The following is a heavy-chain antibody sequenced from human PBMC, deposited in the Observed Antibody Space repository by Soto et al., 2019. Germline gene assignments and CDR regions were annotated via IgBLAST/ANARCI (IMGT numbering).Heavy chain of an antibody. J-gene: IGHJ5*02. CDR2: ISTYDDKT. V-gene: IGHV1-18*01. CDR1: GYSFRTHG. D-gene: IGHD2-2*01. Sequence: QVQLLQSGAEVKTPGASVKVSCRASGYSFRTHGISWVRQAPGQGLEWMGWISTYDDKTNFPQKFQGRITMTTDTSTSTAYMELRSLRSDDTAVYFCARDLGYCNSSGCVRNGFHPCGQGTLVTVSS. CDR3: ARDLGYCNSSGCVRNGFHP.